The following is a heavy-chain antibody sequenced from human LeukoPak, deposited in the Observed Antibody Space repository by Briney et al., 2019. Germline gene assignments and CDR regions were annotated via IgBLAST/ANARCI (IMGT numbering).Heavy chain of an antibody. D-gene: IGHD3-16*02. V-gene: IGHV7-4-1*02. CDR3: ARAYQRLGGLSFPDS. J-gene: IGHJ5*01. Sequence: ASVTVSCKASGYTFTSYAMNWVRQAPGQGLEWMGWINTNTGNPTYAQGFTGRFVFSLDTSVTTTYLQISGLKAEDTAVYYCARAYQRLGGLSFPDSWGQGTLVTVSS. CDR2: INTNTGNP. CDR1: GYTFTSYA.